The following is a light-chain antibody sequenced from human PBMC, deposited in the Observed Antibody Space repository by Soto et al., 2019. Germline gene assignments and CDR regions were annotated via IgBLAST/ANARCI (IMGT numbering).Light chain of an antibody. Sequence: QSALTQPASVSGSPGQSVTISCTGTTSDVGGYHYVSWYQHHPGKAPKLLIYEISTRPSGVSDRFSGSKSGNTASLTISGLQAEDEADYFCFSSTTTSTQGFGTGPKVT. J-gene: IGLJ1*01. CDR3: FSSTTTSTQG. CDR1: TSDVGGYHY. CDR2: EIS. V-gene: IGLV2-14*01.